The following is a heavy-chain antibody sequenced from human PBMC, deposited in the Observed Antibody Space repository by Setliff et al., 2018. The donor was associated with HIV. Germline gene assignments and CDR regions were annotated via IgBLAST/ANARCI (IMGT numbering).Heavy chain of an antibody. D-gene: IGHD3-10*01. CDR2: INTNTGNP. CDR3: ARMNGSVNYAVPDLLIDH. J-gene: IGHJ4*02. CDR1: GYTFSSYS. V-gene: IGHV7-4-1*02. Sequence: ASVKVSCKTSGYTFSSYSINWVRQAPGQGLEWMGWINTNTGNPIYAQGFTRRFVSSLGTSVSTAYLQISSLKAEDTAVYYCARMNGSVNYAVPDLLIDHWGQGTLVTVSS.